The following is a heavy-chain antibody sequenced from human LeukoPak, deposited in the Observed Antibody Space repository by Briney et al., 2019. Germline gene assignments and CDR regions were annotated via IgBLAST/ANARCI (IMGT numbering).Heavy chain of an antibody. Sequence: GGSLRLSCAASGFTFSSYGMHWVRQAPGKGPEWVAFIRYDGSNKYYADSVKGRFTISRDNSKNTLYLQMNSLRAEDTAVYYCAKEQITFGGVIVNNFDYWGQGTLVTVSS. J-gene: IGHJ4*02. CDR2: IRYDGSNK. CDR3: AKEQITFGGVIVNNFDY. CDR1: GFTFSSYG. V-gene: IGHV3-30*02. D-gene: IGHD3-16*02.